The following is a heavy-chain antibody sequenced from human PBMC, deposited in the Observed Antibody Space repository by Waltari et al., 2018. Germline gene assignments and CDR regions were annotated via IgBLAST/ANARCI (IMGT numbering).Heavy chain of an antibody. J-gene: IGHJ6*02. D-gene: IGHD3-16*02. V-gene: IGHV4-4*01. Sequence: QVQLQESGPGLVKPSGTLSLTCAVSGGSISSGDLWSWVRQPPGKGLEWIGDIYHSGTTNYNPSLESRVTISIDNPKNHFSLKLRSVTAADTAMYCCAREREGGIRGQYGLDVWGQGTTVTVSS. CDR1: GGSISSGDL. CDR3: AREREGGIRGQYGLDV. CDR2: IYHSGTT.